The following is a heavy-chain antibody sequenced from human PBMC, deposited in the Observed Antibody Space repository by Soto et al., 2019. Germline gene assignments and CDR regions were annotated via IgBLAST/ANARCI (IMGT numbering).Heavy chain of an antibody. J-gene: IGHJ4*02. CDR2: INAGNGNT. CDR1: GYTFSSYA. D-gene: IGHD3-10*01. Sequence: ASVKVSCKASGYTFSSYAMHWVRQAPGQRLEWMGWINAGNGNTKYSQKFQGRVTITRDTSASTVYMELSSLRSEDTAVYYCARGGPPIDYWGQGTLVTVSS. V-gene: IGHV1-3*01. CDR3: ARGGPPIDY.